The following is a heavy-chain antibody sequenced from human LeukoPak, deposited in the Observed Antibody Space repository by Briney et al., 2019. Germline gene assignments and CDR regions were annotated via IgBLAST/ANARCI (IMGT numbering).Heavy chain of an antibody. J-gene: IGHJ4*02. CDR1: GFTFSSYA. V-gene: IGHV3-30*04. Sequence: GGSLRLSCAASGFTFSSYAMHWVRQAPGKGLEWVAVISYDGSNKYYADSMKGRFTVSRDNSKNTLYLRMNGLRGEDTAVYYCAKLAQGLFDYWGQGTLVTVSS. CDR3: AKLAQGLFDY. CDR2: ISYDGSNK.